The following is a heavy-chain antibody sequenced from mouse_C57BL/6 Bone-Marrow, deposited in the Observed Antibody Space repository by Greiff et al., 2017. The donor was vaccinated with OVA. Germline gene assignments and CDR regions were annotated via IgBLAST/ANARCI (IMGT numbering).Heavy chain of an antibody. D-gene: IGHD1-1*01. CDR1: GFSFNTYA. V-gene: IGHV10-1*01. CDR2: IRSKSNNYAT. Sequence: EVKLMESGGGLVQPKGSLKLSCAASGFSFNTYAMNWVRPAPGKGLEWVARIRSKSNNYATYYADSVKDRFTISRDDSESMLYLQMNNLKTEDTAMYYCVRSTVVPFAYWGQGTLVTVSA. J-gene: IGHJ3*01. CDR3: VRSTVVPFAY.